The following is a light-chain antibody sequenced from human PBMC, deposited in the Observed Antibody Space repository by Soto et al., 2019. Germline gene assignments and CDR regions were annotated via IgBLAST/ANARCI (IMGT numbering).Light chain of an antibody. CDR3: AAWDDSLNGYV. V-gene: IGLV1-44*01. Sequence: QSALTQPPSASGTPGRRVNISCSGSSXNIGSNTVTWYQKLQGTAQKLLIYSNNQRPSGVPERFYGSKSGTSAYMAISGLKYEDEDDYYCAAWDDSLNGYVFGTGTKVTV. J-gene: IGLJ1*01. CDR2: SNN. CDR1: SXNIGSNT.